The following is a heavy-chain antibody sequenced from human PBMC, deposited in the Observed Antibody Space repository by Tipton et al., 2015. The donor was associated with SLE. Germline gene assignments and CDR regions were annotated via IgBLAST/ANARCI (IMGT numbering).Heavy chain of an antibody. CDR2: INHSGST. Sequence: LRLSCTVSGGSVSSGSYYWSWIRQPPGKGLEWIGEINHSGSTNYNPSLKSRVTISVDTSKNQFSLKLNSVTAADTAVYYCARGSLGYYDSSGYDYWGQGTLVTVSS. CDR1: GGSVSSGSYY. V-gene: IGHV4-39*07. CDR3: ARGSLGYYDSSGYDY. J-gene: IGHJ4*02. D-gene: IGHD3-22*01.